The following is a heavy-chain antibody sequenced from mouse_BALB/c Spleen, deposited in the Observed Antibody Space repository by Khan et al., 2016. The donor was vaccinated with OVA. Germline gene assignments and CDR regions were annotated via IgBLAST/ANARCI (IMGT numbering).Heavy chain of an antibody. Sequence: QVQLQQSGPGLVAPSQSLSITCTVSGFSLTSNGVSWVRQPPGKGLEWLGVIWGDGSINYHSVLKSRLSISKENSKSQVLLKLNSLQTDDTATYYCAKLRVFYFDYWGQGTTLTVSS. CDR1: GFSLTSNG. J-gene: IGHJ2*01. CDR2: IWGDGSI. V-gene: IGHV2-3*01. CDR3: AKLRVFYFDY.